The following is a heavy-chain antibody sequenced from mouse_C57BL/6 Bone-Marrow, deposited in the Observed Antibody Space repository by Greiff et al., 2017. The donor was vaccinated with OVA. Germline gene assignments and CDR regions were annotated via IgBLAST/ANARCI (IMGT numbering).Heavy chain of an antibody. CDR3: AWLLLRWYFGV. J-gene: IGHJ1*03. V-gene: IGHV5-6*01. D-gene: IGHD1-1*01. CDR2: ISSGGSYT. Sequence: VQLQQSGGDLVKPGGSLKLSCAASGFTFSSYGMSWVRQTPDKRLEWVATISSGGSYTYYTDSVKGRFTFSRDNAKNTLYLQMSSLKSEDTAMYDCAWLLLRWYFGVWGTGTTVTVSS. CDR1: GFTFSSYG.